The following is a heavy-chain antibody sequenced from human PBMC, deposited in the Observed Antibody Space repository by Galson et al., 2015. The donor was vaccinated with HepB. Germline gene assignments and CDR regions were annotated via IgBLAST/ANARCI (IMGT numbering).Heavy chain of an antibody. CDR1: GYTFTSYG. V-gene: IGHV1-18*04. J-gene: IGHJ4*02. CDR2: ISAYNGNT. D-gene: IGHD3-10*01. CDR3: ARALRGGVRGVVPGYFDY. Sequence: SVKVSCKASGYTFTSYGISWVRQAPGQGLEWMGWISAYNGNTNYAQKLQGRVTMTTDTSTSTAYMELRSLRSDDTAVYYCARALRGGVRGVVPGYFDYWGQGTLVTVSS.